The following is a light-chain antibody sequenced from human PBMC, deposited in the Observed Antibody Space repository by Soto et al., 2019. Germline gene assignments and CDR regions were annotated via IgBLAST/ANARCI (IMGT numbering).Light chain of an antibody. Sequence: EIVLLQSPGTLSLSPGASATLSGRASQSVSSSYLAWYQQKPGQATRLLIYGASSRATGIPDRFSGSGSGTDFTLTISRLEPEEFAVYYCQQYGSSPLTVGGGTKVDIK. CDR3: QQYGSSPLT. J-gene: IGKJ4*01. CDR1: QSVSSSY. CDR2: GAS. V-gene: IGKV3-20*01.